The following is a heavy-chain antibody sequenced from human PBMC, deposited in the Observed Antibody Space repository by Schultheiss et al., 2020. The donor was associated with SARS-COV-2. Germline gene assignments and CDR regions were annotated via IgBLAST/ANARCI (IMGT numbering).Heavy chain of an antibody. CDR1: GFTFSSYG. J-gene: IGHJ4*02. Sequence: GGSLRLSCAASGFTFSSYGMHWVRQAPGKGLEWVAVIWYDGSNKYYADSVKGRFTISRDNSKNTLYLQMNSLRAEDTAVYYCARDGDYGDYVTGFDYWGQGTLVTVSS. CDR2: IWYDGSNK. V-gene: IGHV3-33*01. CDR3: ARDGDYGDYVTGFDY. D-gene: IGHD4-17*01.